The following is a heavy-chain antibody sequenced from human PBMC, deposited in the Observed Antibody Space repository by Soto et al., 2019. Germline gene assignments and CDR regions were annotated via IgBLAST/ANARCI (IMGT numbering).Heavy chain of an antibody. CDR1: GDTFSSYA. CDR3: ARSARIPEYSSASYYYDDDMDV. CDR2: IIPIFGTA. V-gene: IGHV1-69*13. D-gene: IGHD6-6*01. Sequence: ASVKVSCKASGDTFSSYAISWVRQAPGQGLEWMGWIIPIFGTANYAQKFQGRVTITAGESTSTAYMELSSLRSEDTAVYYCARSARIPEYSSASYYYDDDMDVWGKGTTVTVSS. J-gene: IGHJ6*03.